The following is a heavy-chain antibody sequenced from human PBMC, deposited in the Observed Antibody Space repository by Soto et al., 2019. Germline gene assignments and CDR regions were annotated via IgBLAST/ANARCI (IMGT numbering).Heavy chain of an antibody. CDR3: AEWARYCSGADCRA. D-gene: IGHD2-15*01. J-gene: IGHJ5*02. V-gene: IGHV3-23*01. CDR1: GFPFSSRA. CDR2: ISGSGTIT. Sequence: EVQLLESGGGLIQPGGSLRLSCAASGFPFSSRAMSWVRQAPGKGLEWVSAISGSGTITYYADSVKGRFTISRDTTKNTRYLQINSLRAADTAVYYCAEWARYCSGADCRAWGQGTLVTVSS.